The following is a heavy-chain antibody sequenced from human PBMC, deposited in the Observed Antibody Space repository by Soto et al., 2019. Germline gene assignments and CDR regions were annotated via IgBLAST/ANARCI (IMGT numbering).Heavy chain of an antibody. Sequence: PSETLSVTCTGSGGSISSSSYYGGWIRQAPGKGLEWIGSIYYSGSTYYNPSLNSRVTISVDTSKNQFSLKLSSVTASDTAVYYCARHPHPLSISDHWGQGTLVTVS. CDR3: ARHPHPLSISDH. J-gene: IGHJ4*02. CDR2: IYYSGST. CDR1: GGSISSSSYY. V-gene: IGHV4-39*01.